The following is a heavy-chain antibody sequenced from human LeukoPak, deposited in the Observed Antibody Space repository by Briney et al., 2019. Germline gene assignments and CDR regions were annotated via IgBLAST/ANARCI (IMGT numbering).Heavy chain of an antibody. CDR3: VGGYCSTTACSPLDY. V-gene: IGHV3-30*03. CDR2: ISYDGSNK. CDR1: GFSFSNFA. J-gene: IGHJ4*02. D-gene: IGHD2-2*01. Sequence: GGSLRLSCAASGFSFSNFAVHWVRQAPGKGLEWVAVISYDGSNKYYADSLRGRFTISRDNSKNTLFLQMNSLRAEDSAVYYCVGGYCSTTACSPLDYWGQGTLVTVSS.